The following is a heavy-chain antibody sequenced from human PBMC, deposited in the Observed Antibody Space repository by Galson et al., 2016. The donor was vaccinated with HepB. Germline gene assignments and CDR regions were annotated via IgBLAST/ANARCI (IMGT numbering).Heavy chain of an antibody. CDR1: GDSMNGYY. V-gene: IGHV4-39*01. D-gene: IGHD6-19*01. CDR2: IFHSGST. J-gene: IGHJ4*02. Sequence: LSLTCTITGDSMNGYYWGWIRQPPGKGLEWIGSIFHSGSTFYSPSLWIRVTMSTDTSKSQFSLQLNSVTAADTAVYYCARQYVAAYHFDYWGQGIPVTVAS. CDR3: ARQYVAAYHFDY.